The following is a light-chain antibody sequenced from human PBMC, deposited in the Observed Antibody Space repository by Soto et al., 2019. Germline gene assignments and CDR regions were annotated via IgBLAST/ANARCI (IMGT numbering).Light chain of an antibody. CDR3: QVWDSSSDPDVV. CDR1: NLGSKS. V-gene: IGLV3-21*04. J-gene: IGLJ2*01. Sequence: SYELTQPPSVSVAPGKTARITCGGNNLGSKSVHWYQQKPGQAPVLVIYYDSDRPSGIPERFSGSNSGNTATLTISRVEAGDEADYYCQVWDSSSDPDVVFGGGTKLTVL. CDR2: YDS.